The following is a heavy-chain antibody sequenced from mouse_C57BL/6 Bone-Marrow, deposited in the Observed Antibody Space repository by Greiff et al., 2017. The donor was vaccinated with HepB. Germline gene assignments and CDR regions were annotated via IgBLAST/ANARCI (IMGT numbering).Heavy chain of an antibody. CDR1: GYSFTDYN. CDR3: ARLFYDYDGAWFAY. Sequence: VHVKQSGPELVKPGASVKISCKASGYSFTDYNMNWVKQSNGKSLEWIGVINPNYGTTSYNQKFKGKATLTVDQSSSTAYMQLNSLTSEESAVYYCARLFYDYDGAWFAYWGQGTLVTVSA. D-gene: IGHD2-4*01. CDR2: INPNYGTT. J-gene: IGHJ3*01. V-gene: IGHV1-39*01.